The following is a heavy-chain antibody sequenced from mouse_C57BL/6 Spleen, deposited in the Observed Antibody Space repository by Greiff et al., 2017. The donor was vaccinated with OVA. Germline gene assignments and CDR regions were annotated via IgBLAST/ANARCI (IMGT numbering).Heavy chain of an antibody. CDR2: IYPGDGDT. Sequence: VNVVESGPELVKPGASVKISCKASGYAFSSSWMNWVKQRPGKGLEWIGRIYPGDGDTNYNGKFKGKATLTADKSSSTAYMQLSSLTSEDSAVYFCARGPFDYWGQGTTLTVSS. CDR3: ARGPFDY. CDR1: GYAFSSSW. V-gene: IGHV1-82*01. J-gene: IGHJ2*01.